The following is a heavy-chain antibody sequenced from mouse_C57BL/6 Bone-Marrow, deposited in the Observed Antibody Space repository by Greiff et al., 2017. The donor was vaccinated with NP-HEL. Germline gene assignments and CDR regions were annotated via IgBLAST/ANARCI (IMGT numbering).Heavy chain of an antibody. CDR2: IYPRSGNT. CDR1: GYTFTSYG. J-gene: IGHJ2*01. Sequence: QVQLKESGAELARPGASVKLSCKASGYTFTSYGISWVKQRTGQGLEWIGEIYPRSGNTYYNEKFKGKATLTADKSSSTAYMELRSLTSEDSAVYFCARDSYYGSSYCDYWGQGTTLTVSS. D-gene: IGHD1-1*01. V-gene: IGHV1-81*01. CDR3: ARDSYYGSSYCDY.